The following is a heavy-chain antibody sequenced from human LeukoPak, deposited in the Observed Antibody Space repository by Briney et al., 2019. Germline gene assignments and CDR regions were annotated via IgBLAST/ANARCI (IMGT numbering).Heavy chain of an antibody. Sequence: PGRSLRLSCAASGFTFNAYGMHWVRQAPGKGLEWVSAISGSGGSTYYADSVKGRFTISRDNSKNTLYLQMNSLRAEDTAVYYCAKGPHSGYDWNYFDYWGQGTLVTVSS. V-gene: IGHV3-23*01. CDR2: ISGSGGST. CDR3: AKGPHSGYDWNYFDY. CDR1: GFTFNAYG. J-gene: IGHJ4*02. D-gene: IGHD5-12*01.